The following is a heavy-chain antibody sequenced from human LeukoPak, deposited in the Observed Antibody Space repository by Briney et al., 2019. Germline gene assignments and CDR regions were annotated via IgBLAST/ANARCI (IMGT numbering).Heavy chain of an antibody. CDR1: GFVFGDFV. J-gene: IGHJ5*02. CDR3: TRGFTAS. V-gene: IGHV3-49*04. Sequence: GGSLRLSCAASGFVFGDFVITWVRQAPGRGLECVGFIRAELDGGTTEYAASLEGRFTISRDDSKGIAYLQMNSLEIDDTAIYFCTRGFTASWGRGTLVTVSS. CDR2: IRAELDGGTT.